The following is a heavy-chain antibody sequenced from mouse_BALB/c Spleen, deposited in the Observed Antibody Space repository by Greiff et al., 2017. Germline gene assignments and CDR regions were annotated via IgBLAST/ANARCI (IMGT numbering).Heavy chain of an antibody. Sequence: EVKVEESGGGLVQPGGSMKLSCVASGFTFSNYWMNWVRQSPEKGLEWVAEIRLKSNNYATHYAESVKGRFTISRDDSKSSVYLQMNNLRAEDTGIYYCTRNGYYHFDYWGQGTTRTVSS. CDR2: IRLKSNNYAT. V-gene: IGHV6-6*02. D-gene: IGHD2-3*01. J-gene: IGHJ2*01. CDR3: TRNGYYHFDY. CDR1: GFTFSNYW.